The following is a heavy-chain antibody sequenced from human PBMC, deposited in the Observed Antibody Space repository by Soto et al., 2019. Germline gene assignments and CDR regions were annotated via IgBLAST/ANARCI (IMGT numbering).Heavy chain of an antibody. V-gene: IGHV4-34*01. D-gene: IGHD7-27*01. J-gene: IGHJ4*02. CDR2: INHSGST. CDR3: ARGWGRIFDY. CDR1: GGSFSGYY. Sequence: QVQLQQWGAGLLKPSETLSLTCAVYGGSFSGYYWNWIRQPPGKGLEWIGEINHSGSTNYNPYLKSRVTISVDTSKKPFSLKLSSVTAAFTAVYYCARGWGRIFDYWGQGTLVTVSS.